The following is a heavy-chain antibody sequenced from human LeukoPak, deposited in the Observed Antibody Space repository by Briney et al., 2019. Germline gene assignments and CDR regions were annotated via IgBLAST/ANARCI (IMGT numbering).Heavy chain of an antibody. CDR1: GYTLTGYY. D-gene: IGHD2-15*01. CDR3: ARDLVVGYCSGGSCYSGLYYFDY. V-gene: IGHV1-2*02. CDR2: INPNSGGT. J-gene: IGHJ4*02. Sequence: GASVKVSCKASGYTLTGYYMHWVRQAPGQGLEWMGWINPNSGGTNYAQKFQGRVTMTRDTSISTAYMELSRLRSDDTAVYYRARDLVVGYCSGGSCYSGLYYFDYWGQGTLVTVSS.